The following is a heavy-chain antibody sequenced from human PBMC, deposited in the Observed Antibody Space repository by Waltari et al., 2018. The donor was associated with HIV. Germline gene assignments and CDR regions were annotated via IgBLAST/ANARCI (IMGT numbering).Heavy chain of an antibody. CDR1: GGTFSRYG. CDR2: IIPIFGTA. D-gene: IGHD3-10*01. V-gene: IGHV1-69*01. Sequence: QVQLVQSGAEVKKPGSSVKVSCKASGGTFSRYGISWVRQAPGQGLEWMGGIIPIFGTANYAQKFQGRVTITADESTSTAYMELNSLRSDDTAVYYCATEDPRGDYYYYYYMDVWGKGTTVTVSS. J-gene: IGHJ6*03. CDR3: ATEDPRGDYYYYYYMDV.